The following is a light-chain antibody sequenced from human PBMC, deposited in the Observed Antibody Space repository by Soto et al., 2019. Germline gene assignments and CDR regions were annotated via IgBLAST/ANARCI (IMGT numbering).Light chain of an antibody. J-gene: IGLJ2*01. Sequence: QPVLTQPPSASGTPGQRVTISCSGSSSNIGSNYVYWYQQLPGTAPKLLIYRNNQRPSGVPDRFSGSKSGTPASLAISGLRSEDEADYYCAAWDDSLSGRVFGGGTKLTVL. CDR1: SSNIGSNY. CDR2: RNN. CDR3: AAWDDSLSGRV. V-gene: IGLV1-47*01.